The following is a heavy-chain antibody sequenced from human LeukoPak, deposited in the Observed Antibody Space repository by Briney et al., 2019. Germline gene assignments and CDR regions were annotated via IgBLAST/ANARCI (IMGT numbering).Heavy chain of an antibody. CDR3: AREGYCTNGVCPRGWYFEL. D-gene: IGHD2-8*01. V-gene: IGHV4-34*01. CDR2: INHSGST. CDR1: GGSFSGYY. Sequence: SETLSLPCDVYGGSFSGYYWSWIRQPPGKGLEWIGEINHSGSTNYRPSLKSRVTISVDTSKKQFSLKLSSVTAADTAVYYCAREGYCTNGVCPRGWYFELWGGSTLVTVSS. J-gene: IGHJ2*01.